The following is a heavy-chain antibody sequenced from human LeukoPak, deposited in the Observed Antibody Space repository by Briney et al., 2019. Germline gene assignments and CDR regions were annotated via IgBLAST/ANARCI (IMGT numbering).Heavy chain of an antibody. J-gene: IGHJ2*01. D-gene: IGHD5-24*01. CDR3: ARRREMATISAWYFDL. V-gene: IGHV1-69*13. Sequence: SVKASCKASGGTFSSYAISWVRQAPGQGLEWMGGIIPIFGTANYAQKFQGRVTITADESTSTAYMELSSLRSEDTAVYYCARRREMATISAWYFDLWGRGTLVTVSS. CDR2: IIPIFGTA. CDR1: GGTFSSYA.